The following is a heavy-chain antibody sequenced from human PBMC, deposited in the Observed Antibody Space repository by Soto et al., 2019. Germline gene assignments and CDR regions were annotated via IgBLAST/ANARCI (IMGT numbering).Heavy chain of an antibody. J-gene: IGHJ6*02. Sequence: ASVKVSCKASGYTYTSYGISWVRQAPGQGLEWMGWISAYNGNTNYAQKLQGRVTMTTDTSTSTAYMELRSLRSDDTAVYYCASHYYYYYGMDVRGQGTTVTVSS. V-gene: IGHV1-18*01. CDR1: GYTYTSYG. CDR3: ASHYYYYYGMDV. CDR2: ISAYNGNT.